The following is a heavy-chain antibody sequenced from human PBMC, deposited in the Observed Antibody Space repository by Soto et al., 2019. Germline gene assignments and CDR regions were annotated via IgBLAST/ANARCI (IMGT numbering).Heavy chain of an antibody. J-gene: IGHJ3*02. Sequence: QVQLVQSGAEVKNPGASVKVSCKASGYTFINYAISWVRQAPGQGLEWMGWISAYNGNTVYAQKFQGRFTMTTDTSTSTAYLELRSLTSDDAAVYYCARDRVGLRRTTPQSDAFQIWGQGTVVTVSS. V-gene: IGHV1-18*01. CDR2: ISAYNGNT. CDR3: ARDRVGLRRTTPQSDAFQI. CDR1: GYTFINYA. D-gene: IGHD4-17*01.